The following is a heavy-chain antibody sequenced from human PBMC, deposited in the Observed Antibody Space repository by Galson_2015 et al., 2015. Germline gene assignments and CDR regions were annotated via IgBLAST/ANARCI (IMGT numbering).Heavy chain of an antibody. CDR3: ARVLGPGQRIDY. CDR1: RFTFSNYG. V-gene: IGHV3-33*01. CDR2: IWNDGSNK. J-gene: IGHJ4*02. Sequence: SLRLSCAASRFTFSNYGMHWVRQAPGKGLEWAVVIWNDGSNKYYVDSVKGRFTISRNNTKNTLYLQMNSLRAEDTAVYYCARVLGPGQRIDYWGQGTLVAVSS. D-gene: IGHD1-26*01.